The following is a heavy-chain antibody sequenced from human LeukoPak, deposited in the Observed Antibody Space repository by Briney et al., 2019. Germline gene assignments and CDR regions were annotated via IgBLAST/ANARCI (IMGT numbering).Heavy chain of an antibody. D-gene: IGHD3-22*01. Sequence: ASVKVSCKASGYTFTSYAMHWVRQAPGQRLEWMGWINAGNGNTKYSQKFQGRVTITRDTSASTAYMELSSLRSEDTAVYYCARGRGYYYHDAFDIWGQGTMVTVSS. CDR1: GYTFTSYA. V-gene: IGHV1-3*01. J-gene: IGHJ3*02. CDR2: INAGNGNT. CDR3: ARGRGYYYHDAFDI.